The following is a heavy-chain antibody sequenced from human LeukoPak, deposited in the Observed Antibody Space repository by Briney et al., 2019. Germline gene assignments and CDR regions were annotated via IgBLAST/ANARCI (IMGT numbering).Heavy chain of an antibody. V-gene: IGHV1-69*13. CDR2: NIPIFGTA. J-gene: IGHJ4*02. Sequence: GASVKVSCKASGGTFSSYAISWVRQAPGQGLEWMGGNIPIFGTANYAQKFQGRVTVTADESTSTAYMELSSLRSEDTAVYYCARDKDWNYGGRFDYWGQGTLVTVSS. CDR1: GGTFSSYA. D-gene: IGHD1-7*01. CDR3: ARDKDWNYGGRFDY.